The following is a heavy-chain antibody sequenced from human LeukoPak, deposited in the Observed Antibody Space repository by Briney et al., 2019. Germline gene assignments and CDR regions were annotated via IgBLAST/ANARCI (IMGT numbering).Heavy chain of an antibody. Sequence: GGSLRLSCAASGFTFSAYSMNWVRQAPGKGLKWISYISRDSGAIYYADSVKGRFTISRDNAKNSLYLQMNGLRVEDTAVYYCARVYGGNSGGFDYWGQGTLVTVSS. CDR3: ARVYGGNSGGFDY. CDR1: GFTFSAYS. D-gene: IGHD4-23*01. V-gene: IGHV3-48*01. CDR2: ISRDSGAI. J-gene: IGHJ4*02.